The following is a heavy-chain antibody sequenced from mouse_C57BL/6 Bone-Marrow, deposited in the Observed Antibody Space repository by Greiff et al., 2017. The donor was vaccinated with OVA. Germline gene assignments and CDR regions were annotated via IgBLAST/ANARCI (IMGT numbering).Heavy chain of an antibody. CDR2: IWRGGST. Sequence: VKLMESGPGLVQPSQSLSITCTVSGFSLTSYGVHWVRQSPGKGLEWLGVIWRGGSTDYNAAFMSRLSITKDNSKSQVFFKMNSLQADDTAIYYCAKNRELGRDYYAMDYWGQGTSVTVSS. CDR3: AKNRELGRDYYAMDY. J-gene: IGHJ4*01. V-gene: IGHV2-5*01. CDR1: GFSLTSYG. D-gene: IGHD4-1*01.